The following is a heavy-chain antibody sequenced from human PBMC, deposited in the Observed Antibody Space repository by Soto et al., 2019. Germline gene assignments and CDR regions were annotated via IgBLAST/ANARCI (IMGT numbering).Heavy chain of an antibody. CDR1: GGSISSYY. Sequence: PSETLSLTCTVSGGSISSYYLSWIRQPPGKGLECIGYIYYSGSTNYNPSLKSRVTISVDTSKNQFSLKLSSVTAADTAVYYCARVDYTTVVTHWGQGTLVTVYS. D-gene: IGHD4-17*01. V-gene: IGHV4-59*01. CDR2: IYYSGST. CDR3: ARVDYTTVVTH. J-gene: IGHJ4*02.